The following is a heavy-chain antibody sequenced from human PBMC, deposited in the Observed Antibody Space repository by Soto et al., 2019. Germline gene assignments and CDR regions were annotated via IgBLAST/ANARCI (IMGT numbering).Heavy chain of an antibody. CDR2: ISAYNGNT. Sequence: ASVKVSCKASGYTFTSYGISWVRQAPGQGLEWMGWISAYNGNTNYAQKLQGRVTMTTDTSTSTAYMELRSLRSDDTAVYYCARVFRSSSCEEGYYYGMDVWGQGTTVTVSS. J-gene: IGHJ6*02. D-gene: IGHD6-6*01. CDR3: ARVFRSSSCEEGYYYGMDV. V-gene: IGHV1-18*01. CDR1: GYTFTSYG.